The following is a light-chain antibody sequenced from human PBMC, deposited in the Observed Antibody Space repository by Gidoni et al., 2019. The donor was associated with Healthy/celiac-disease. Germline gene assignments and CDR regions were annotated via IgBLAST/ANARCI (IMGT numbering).Light chain of an antibody. V-gene: IGKV4-1*01. CDR1: QSVLYSSNNKNY. J-gene: IGKJ4*01. Sequence: DIVMTPSPDSLAVSLGERATINCKSSQSVLYSSNNKNYLAWYQQKPGQPPKLLIYWASTQESGVPDRFSGSGSGTDFTLTISSLQAEDEAVYYCQQYYSTPPTFGGGTKVEIK. CDR2: WAS. CDR3: QQYYSTPPT.